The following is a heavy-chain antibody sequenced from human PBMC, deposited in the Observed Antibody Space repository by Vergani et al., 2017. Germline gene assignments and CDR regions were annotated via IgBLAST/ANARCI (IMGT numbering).Heavy chain of an antibody. CDR1: GGSIRSGGYY. Sequence: QVQLQESGPGLVKPSQTLSLTCTVSGGSIRSGGYYWSWIRQHPGKGLEWIGYIYYSGSTYYNPSLKSRVTISVDTSKNQFSLKLSSVTAADTAVYYCARGLAAAGTFDYWGQGTLVTVSS. CDR2: IYYSGST. D-gene: IGHD6-13*01. J-gene: IGHJ4*02. CDR3: ARGLAAAGTFDY. V-gene: IGHV4-31*03.